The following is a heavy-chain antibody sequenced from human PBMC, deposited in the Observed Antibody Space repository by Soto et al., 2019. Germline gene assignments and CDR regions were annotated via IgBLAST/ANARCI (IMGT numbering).Heavy chain of an antibody. V-gene: IGHV3-23*01. CDR2: ISGSGGST. CDR3: AKNTMVRGAPMGTLDY. D-gene: IGHD3-10*01. J-gene: IGHJ4*02. CDR1: GFTFSSYA. Sequence: PGGSLRLSCAASGFTFSSYAMSWVRQAPGKGLEWVSAISGSGGSTYYADSVKGRFTISRDNSKNTLYLQMNSLRAEDTAVYYCAKNTMVRGAPMGTLDYWGQGTLVTVSS.